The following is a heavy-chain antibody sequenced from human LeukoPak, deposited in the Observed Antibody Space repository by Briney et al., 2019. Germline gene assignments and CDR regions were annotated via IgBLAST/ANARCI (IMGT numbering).Heavy chain of an antibody. CDR1: GGSFSGYY. V-gene: IGHV4-34*01. J-gene: IGHJ3*02. CDR3: ARDWSCSSTSCLNDAFDI. D-gene: IGHD2-2*01. CDR2: INHSGST. Sequence: SETLSLTCAVYGGSFSGYYWSWIRQPPGKGLEWIGEINHSGSTNYNPSLKSRVTISVDTSKNQFSLKLSSVTAADTAVYYCARDWSCSSTSCLNDAFDIWGQGTMVTVSS.